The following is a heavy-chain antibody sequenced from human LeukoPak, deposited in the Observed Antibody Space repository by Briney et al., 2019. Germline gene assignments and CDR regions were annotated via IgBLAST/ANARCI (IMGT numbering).Heavy chain of an antibody. J-gene: IGHJ4*02. V-gene: IGHV3-23*01. CDR1: GFTVSSNS. D-gene: IGHD1-26*01. CDR2: IIRSGVST. Sequence: GGSLRLSCTVSGFTVSSNSMSWVRQAPGRGLEWVSTIIRSGVSTYFADSVKGRFTISRDNSKNTLYLQMNSLRAEDTAVYYCAKDLGPSGVDYFDYWGQGTLVTVSS. CDR3: AKDLGPSGVDYFDY.